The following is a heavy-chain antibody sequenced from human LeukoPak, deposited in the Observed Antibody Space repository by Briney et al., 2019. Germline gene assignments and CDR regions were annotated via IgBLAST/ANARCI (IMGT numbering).Heavy chain of an antibody. CDR2: IFPGDSDT. V-gene: IGHV5-51*01. D-gene: IGHD6-6*01. Sequence: GESLKISCKGASYSFTSYWIGSWRQMPGESLEWMGIIFPGDSDTRYSPSFQSQVTISADKSISTSYLQWSSLKASDTAMYYCARRHMSSSDPFDYWGQGTLVTVSS. CDR3: ARRHMSSSDPFDY. CDR1: SYSFTSYW. J-gene: IGHJ4*02.